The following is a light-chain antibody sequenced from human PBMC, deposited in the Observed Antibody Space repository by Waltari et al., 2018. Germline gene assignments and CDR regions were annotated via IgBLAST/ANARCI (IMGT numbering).Light chain of an antibody. CDR1: QSMSTS. CDR3: QQRGNWPIT. J-gene: IGKJ5*01. V-gene: IGKV3-11*01. Sequence: EIVLTQSPATLSLSPGERATLSGRASQSMSTSLVWYQQKPGQAPRLLIYDASSRASGIPARFSGSGSGTDFTLTISSLEPEDFAVYYCQQRGNWPITFGQGTRLEIK. CDR2: DAS.